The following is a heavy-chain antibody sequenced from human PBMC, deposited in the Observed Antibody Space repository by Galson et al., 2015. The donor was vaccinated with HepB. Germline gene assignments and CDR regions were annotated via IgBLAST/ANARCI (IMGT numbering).Heavy chain of an antibody. CDR2: IIPIFGTA. CDR3: ARGVVVVPAARGGVWFDP. D-gene: IGHD2-2*01. CDR1: GGTFSSYA. Sequence: SVKVSCKASGGTFSSYAISWVRQAPGQGLEWMGGIIPIFGTANYAQKFQGRVTITADESTSTAYMELSSLRSEDTAVYYCARGVVVVPAARGGVWFDPWGQGTLVTVSS. V-gene: IGHV1-69*13. J-gene: IGHJ5*02.